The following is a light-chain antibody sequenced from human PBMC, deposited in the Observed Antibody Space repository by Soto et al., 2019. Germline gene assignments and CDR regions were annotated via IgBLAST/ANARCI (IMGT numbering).Light chain of an antibody. CDR1: SSNIGDNY. V-gene: IGLV1-51*02. CDR2: ENN. J-gene: IGLJ2*01. Sequence: QSVLTQPPSVSAAPGQKVTISCSGTSSNIGDNYVSWYQQLPGAATRLLMYENNKRLSGTPDRFSGSKSGTSATLDITGLQTGDEADYYCVTWDSSLSVGGVFGGGTQLTVL. CDR3: VTWDSSLSVGGV.